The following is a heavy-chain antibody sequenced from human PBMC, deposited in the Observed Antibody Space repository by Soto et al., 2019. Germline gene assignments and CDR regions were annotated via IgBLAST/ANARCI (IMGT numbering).Heavy chain of an antibody. CDR3: ARDGLDGAIAVAGLDY. Sequence: QVQLVESGGGVVQPGRSLRLSCAASGFTFSSYAMHWVRQAPGKGLEWVAVISYDGSNKYYADSVKGRFTISRDNSKNTLYLQMNSLRAEDTAVYYCARDGLDGAIAVAGLDYWGQGTLVTVSS. CDR1: GFTFSSYA. J-gene: IGHJ4*02. CDR2: ISYDGSNK. D-gene: IGHD6-19*01. V-gene: IGHV3-30-3*01.